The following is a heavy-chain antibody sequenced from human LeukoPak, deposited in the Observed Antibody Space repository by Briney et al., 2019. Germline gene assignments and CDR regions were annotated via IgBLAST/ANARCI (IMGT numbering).Heavy chain of an antibody. CDR3: ARPHYYYYYMDV. Sequence: SETLSLTCTVSGCSITSYYWSWIRQPAGKGLEWIGRIHTSGSTNYNPSLKSRGTMSVDTSKNQFSLRLSSVTAADTAVYYCARPHYYYYYMDVWGKGTTVTISS. CDR1: GCSITSYY. V-gene: IGHV4-4*07. J-gene: IGHJ6*03. CDR2: IHTSGST.